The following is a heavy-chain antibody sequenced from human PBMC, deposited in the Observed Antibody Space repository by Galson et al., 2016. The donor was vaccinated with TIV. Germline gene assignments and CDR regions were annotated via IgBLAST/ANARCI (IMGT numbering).Heavy chain of an antibody. V-gene: IGHV1-18*01. J-gene: IGHJ4*02. Sequence: SVKVSCKASGYMFSGYGISWVRQAPGQGLEWMGWISAYNGDTNKARNFQGRVTLTTDTSTKTAYMELRSLTSDDTAVYYCARLARPTGQRDTMIIVLDYWGQGALVTVSS. CDR2: ISAYNGDT. CDR1: GYMFSGYG. D-gene: IGHD3-22*01. CDR3: ARLARPTGQRDTMIIVLDY.